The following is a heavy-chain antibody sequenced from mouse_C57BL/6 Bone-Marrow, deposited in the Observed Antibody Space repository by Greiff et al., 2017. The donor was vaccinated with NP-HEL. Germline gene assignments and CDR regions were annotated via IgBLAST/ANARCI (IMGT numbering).Heavy chain of an antibody. CDR1: GYTFTGYW. CDR2: LLPGSGST. D-gene: IGHD3-2*02. J-gene: IGHJ3*01. CDR3: ARDRDSSGAWIAY. Sequence: VQLHQSGAELMKPGASVKLSCKATGYTFTGYWIEWVKQRPGHGLEWIGELLPGSGSTNYNEKFKGKVTFTADTSSNTAYMQLSSLTTDDAAIYYCARDRDSSGAWIAYWGQGTLVTDSA. V-gene: IGHV1-9*01.